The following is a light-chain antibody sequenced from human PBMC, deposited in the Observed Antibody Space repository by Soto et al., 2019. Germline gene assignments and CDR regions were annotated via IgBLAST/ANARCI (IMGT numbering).Light chain of an antibody. V-gene: IGKV3-20*01. CDR3: QHYGGSPRT. CDR1: QSLGTNF. CDR2: GPS. J-gene: IGKJ1*01. Sequence: EIVLTQSPGTLSLSPGESGTLSCRASQSLGTNFLAWFQQKPGQAPRLLIYGPSTRATGISDRFSGSGSGTDFTLTITRLEPDDSEVYYCQHYGGSPRTFGQGTKVQIK.